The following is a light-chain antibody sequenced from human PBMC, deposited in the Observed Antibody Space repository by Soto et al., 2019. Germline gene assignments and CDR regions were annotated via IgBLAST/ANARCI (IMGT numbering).Light chain of an antibody. J-gene: IGKJ5*01. V-gene: IGKV3-11*01. CDR1: QSVSSN. Sequence: EILMTQSPATLSVSPGERATLSCRASQSVSSNLVWYQQRPGQAPRLLIYDASHRAAGIPARFSGSGFGTDLTLTISSLEPEDAAVYYCQQRSNWPPITFGQGTRLEIK. CDR3: QQRSNWPPIT. CDR2: DAS.